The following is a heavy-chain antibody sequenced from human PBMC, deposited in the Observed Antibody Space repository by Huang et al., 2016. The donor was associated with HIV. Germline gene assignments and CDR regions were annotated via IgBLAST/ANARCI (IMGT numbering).Heavy chain of an antibody. D-gene: IGHD3-22*01. CDR2: IYYVVST. Sequence: QLQLQGSGPGLVKPSETLSLTCTVSGGSITSSSYYWGGIRQPPGKGLEWVGSIYYVVSTDHNPSRKRRVTVAVDTSKNQFSLKLSSVTAADTAVYYCARHFSYYDSSGYTPWDAFDIWGQGTMVTVSS. CDR3: ARHFSYYDSSGYTPWDAFDI. V-gene: IGHV4-39*01. CDR1: GGSITSSSYY. J-gene: IGHJ3*02.